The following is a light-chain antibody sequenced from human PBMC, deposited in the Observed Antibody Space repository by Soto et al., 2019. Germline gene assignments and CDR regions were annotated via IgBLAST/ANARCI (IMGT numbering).Light chain of an antibody. CDR2: GAS. V-gene: IGKV3-20*01. Sequence: EIVLTQSPATLSLSQGERATLSSRASRSVSSSSLAWYRQKPGQAPWLLISGASSRAPGIPDRFIASGSGTDFTLTISRLEPEDFAVYYCQQYGSSPPITFGPGTKVDIK. CDR1: RSVSSSS. J-gene: IGKJ3*01. CDR3: QQYGSSPPIT.